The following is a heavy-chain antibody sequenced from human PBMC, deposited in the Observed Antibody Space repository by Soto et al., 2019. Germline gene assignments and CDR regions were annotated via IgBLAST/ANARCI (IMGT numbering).Heavy chain of an antibody. V-gene: IGHV4-30-4*01. Sequence: QVQLQESGPGLVKPSQTLSLICTVSGDSISSDNYFWSWIRQPPGQGLEWIGYISNRGTPYYNPSLKGGVTISLDTSKNRFSLDMYSVTAADTAVYYCAREVNVVALSDAFDIWGQGTMVTVSS. CDR1: GDSISSDNYF. D-gene: IGHD2-8*01. CDR2: ISNRGTP. J-gene: IGHJ3*02. CDR3: AREVNVVALSDAFDI.